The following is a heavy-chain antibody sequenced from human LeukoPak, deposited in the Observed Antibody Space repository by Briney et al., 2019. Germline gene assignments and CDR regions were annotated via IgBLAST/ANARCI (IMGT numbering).Heavy chain of an antibody. D-gene: IGHD6-19*01. Sequence: GGALRLSCAASGITFSNDWMGWVRQAPGKGAEWVGRIKNKTDGATIDYAAPVKGRFTISRDDSKNTLYLQMNSLRTEDTAVYYCTTSGYSSGWPPASYFDLWGRGTLVTVSS. J-gene: IGHJ2*01. CDR3: TTSGYSSGWPPASYFDL. CDR2: IKNKTDGATI. CDR1: GITFSNDW. V-gene: IGHV3-15*01.